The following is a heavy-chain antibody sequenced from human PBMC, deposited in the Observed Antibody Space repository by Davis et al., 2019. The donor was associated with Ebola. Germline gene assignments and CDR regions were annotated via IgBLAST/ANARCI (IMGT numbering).Heavy chain of an antibody. J-gene: IGHJ4*02. CDR3: ARVGSGGNFDY. Sequence: SETLSLTCAVYGGSFSGYYWSWIRQPPGKGLEWIGEINHSGSTNYNPSLKSRVTISVDKSKNQFSLKLSSVTAADTAVYYCARVGSGGNFDYWGQGTLVTVSS. CDR1: GGSFSGYY. D-gene: IGHD6-19*01. V-gene: IGHV4-34*01. CDR2: INHSGST.